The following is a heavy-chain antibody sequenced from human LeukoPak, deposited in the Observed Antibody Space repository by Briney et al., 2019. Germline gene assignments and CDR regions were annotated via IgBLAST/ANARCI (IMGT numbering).Heavy chain of an antibody. D-gene: IGHD2-2*01. Sequence: PSETLSLTCAVYGGSFSGYYWSWIRQPPGRGLEWIGEINHSGSTNYNPSLKSRVTISVDTSKNQFSLKLSSVTAADTVVYYCARDGCSSTSCYVGPNNWFDPWGQGTLVTVSS. J-gene: IGHJ5*02. CDR1: GGSFSGYY. CDR3: ARDGCSSTSCYVGPNNWFDP. V-gene: IGHV4-34*01. CDR2: INHSGST.